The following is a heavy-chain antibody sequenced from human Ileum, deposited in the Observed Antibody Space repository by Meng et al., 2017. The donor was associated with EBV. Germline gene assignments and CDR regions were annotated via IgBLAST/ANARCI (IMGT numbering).Heavy chain of an antibody. CDR1: GDVISSSHW. V-gene: IGHV4-4*02. J-gene: IGHJ4*02. D-gene: IGHD4-11*01. CDR3: AKANDYSLNS. CDR2: MHPSGST. Sequence: VHLQGAGPVPVDPSGTLSLTCAVSGDVISSSHWWTWVRQPPGKGLEWIGEMHPSGSTYYNPSLKSRVTISLDTFSNQFFLRLTSLTAADTAVYYCAKANDYSLNSWGQGTLVTVSS.